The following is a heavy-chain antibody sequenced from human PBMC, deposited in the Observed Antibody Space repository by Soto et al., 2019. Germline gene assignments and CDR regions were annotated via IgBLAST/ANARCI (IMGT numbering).Heavy chain of an antibody. CDR1: GFTFSSYA. CDR3: AKPPDYNWNDY. Sequence: EVQLLESGGGLVQPGGSLRLSCAASGFTFSSYAMSWVRQAPGKGLEWSSAVSGSGGSTYYADSVKGRFTISRDNSKDTLYIQMNNLRAEDTAVYYCAKPPDYNWNDYWGQGTLVTVSS. CDR2: VSGSGGST. D-gene: IGHD1-20*01. V-gene: IGHV3-23*01. J-gene: IGHJ4*02.